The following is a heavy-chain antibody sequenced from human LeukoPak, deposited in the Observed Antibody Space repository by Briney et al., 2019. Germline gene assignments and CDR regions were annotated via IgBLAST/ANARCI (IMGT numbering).Heavy chain of an antibody. CDR2: IIPIFGTA. CDR1: GYTFTGYY. CDR3: ARAFRSGYLYYFDY. J-gene: IGHJ4*02. D-gene: IGHD3-22*01. Sequence: SVKVSCKASGYTFTGYYMHWVRQAPGQGLEWMGGIIPIFGTANYAQKFQGRVTITTDESTSTAYMELSSLRSEDTAVYYCARAFRSGYLYYFDYWGQGTLVTVSS. V-gene: IGHV1-69*05.